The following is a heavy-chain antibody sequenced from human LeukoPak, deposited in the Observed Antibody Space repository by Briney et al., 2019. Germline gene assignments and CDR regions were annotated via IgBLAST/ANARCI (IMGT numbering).Heavy chain of an antibody. D-gene: IGHD2-15*01. Sequence: GGSLRLSCAASGFTFSRYGMHWVRQAPGKGLEWVAVIWSDGSNEYYPDSVRGRFTISRDNSKNMLYLEMNSPRAEDTAVYYGARGGFPKPDCSGVSCYTEFDFWGQGTLVTASS. CDR2: IWSDGSNE. J-gene: IGHJ4*02. CDR1: GFTFSRYG. V-gene: IGHV3-33*01. CDR3: ARGGFPKPDCSGVSCYTEFDF.